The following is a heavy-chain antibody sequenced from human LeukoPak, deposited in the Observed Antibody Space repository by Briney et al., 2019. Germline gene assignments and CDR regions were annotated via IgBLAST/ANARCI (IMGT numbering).Heavy chain of an antibody. Sequence: GGSRRLSCAAAGFTFSSYWIHWVRQAPGKVLVWVARINNDVSGTIYANSVKRRFQIYRDNAKKPVYLQMNSLRDEDTAVYYCARGYSGSYYKWGQGTLVTVSS. V-gene: IGHV3-74*01. CDR2: INNDVSGT. D-gene: IGHD1-26*01. CDR3: ARGYSGSYYK. J-gene: IGHJ4*02. CDR1: GFTFSSYW.